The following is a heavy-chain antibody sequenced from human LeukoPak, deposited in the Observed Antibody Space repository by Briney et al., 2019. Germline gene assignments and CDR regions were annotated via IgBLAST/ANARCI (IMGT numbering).Heavy chain of an antibody. CDR3: ARALTTLRFLEWLLPGDY. J-gene: IGHJ4*02. V-gene: IGHV4-38-2*01. CDR1: GYSISSGYY. CDR2: IYHSGST. D-gene: IGHD3-3*01. Sequence: KPSETLSLTCAVSGYSISSGYYWGWIRQPPGTGLEWIGIIYHSGSTYYNPSLKSRVTISVDTSKNQFSLKLSSVTAADTAVYYCARALTTLRFLEWLLPGDYWGQGTLVTVSS.